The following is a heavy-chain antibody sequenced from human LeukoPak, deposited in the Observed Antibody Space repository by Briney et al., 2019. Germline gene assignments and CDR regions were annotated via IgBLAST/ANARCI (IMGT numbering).Heavy chain of an antibody. Sequence: GGSLRLSCVASGFTFSGYSMNWVRQAPGKGLEWVSYISSSTSTIYYADSVKGRFTISRDNAKNSLYLHMNSLRADDTAVYYCARGTILGTFPLGYMDVWGKGTTVTVS. CDR1: GFTFSGYS. V-gene: IGHV3-48*01. CDR2: ISSSTSTI. CDR3: ARGTILGTFPLGYMDV. J-gene: IGHJ6*03. D-gene: IGHD3-3*01.